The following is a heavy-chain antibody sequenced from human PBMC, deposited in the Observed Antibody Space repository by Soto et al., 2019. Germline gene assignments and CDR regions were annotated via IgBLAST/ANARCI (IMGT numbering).Heavy chain of an antibody. V-gene: IGHV3-15*01. D-gene: IGHD5-18*01. Sequence: PGGSLRLSCAASGFTFSNVWMSWVRQAPGKGLEWVGRIKSKTDGGTTDYAAPVKGRLTISRDDSKNTLYLQMNSLKTEDTAVYYCTTAHSYGANDIWGQGTMVTVSS. CDR1: GFTFSNVW. J-gene: IGHJ3*02. CDR2: IKSKTDGGTT. CDR3: TTAHSYGANDI.